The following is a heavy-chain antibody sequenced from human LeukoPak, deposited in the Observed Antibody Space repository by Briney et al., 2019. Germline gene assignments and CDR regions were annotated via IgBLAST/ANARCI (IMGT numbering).Heavy chain of an antibody. CDR3: ARGVTTPEDYCYGMDV. D-gene: IGHD4-17*01. J-gene: IGHJ6*02. Sequence: SSETLSLTCTVSGGSISSGGYYWSWIRQHPGKGLEWIGYIYYSGSTYYNPSLKSRVTISVDTSKNQFSLKLSSVTAADTAVYYCARGVTTPEDYCYGMDVWGQGTTVTVSS. CDR1: GGSISSGGYY. V-gene: IGHV4-31*03. CDR2: IYYSGST.